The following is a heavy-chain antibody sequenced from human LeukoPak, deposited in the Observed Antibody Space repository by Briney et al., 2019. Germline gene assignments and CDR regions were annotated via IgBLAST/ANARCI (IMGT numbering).Heavy chain of an antibody. J-gene: IGHJ3*02. CDR1: GDSISSYY. CDR2: IYYSGNT. V-gene: IGHV4-59*01. CDR3: ARDYAFDI. Sequence: SETLSLTCTVSGDSISSYYWSWIRQPPGKGLEWIGCIYYSGNTNYNPSLKSRITISIDTSKNQFSLKLSSVTAADTAVYYCARDYAFDIWGQGTMVTVSS.